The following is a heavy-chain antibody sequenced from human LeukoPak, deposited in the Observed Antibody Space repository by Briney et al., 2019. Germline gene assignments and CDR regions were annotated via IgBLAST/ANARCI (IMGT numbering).Heavy chain of an antibody. V-gene: IGHV3-21*04. CDR1: GFTFSTYT. CDR3: AKGLRLGSSGSDY. CDR2: ISSSSTYI. J-gene: IGHJ4*02. D-gene: IGHD3-22*01. Sequence: PGGSLRLSCAASGFTFSTYTMNWVRQAPGKGLEWVSSISSSSTYIYYADSVKGRFTISRDNAKNSLYLQMNSLRAEDTAVYYCAKGLRLGSSGSDYWGQGTLVTVSS.